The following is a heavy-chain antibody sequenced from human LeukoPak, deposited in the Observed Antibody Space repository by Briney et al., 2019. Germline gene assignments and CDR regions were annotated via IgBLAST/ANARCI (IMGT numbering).Heavy chain of an antibody. CDR2: IKEGGSEK. CDR3: ATFTERENYHYTANL. V-gene: IGHV3-7*01. Sequence: GGSLRLSCAASGFTFSTYWMSWVRQAPGKGLEWVANIKEGGSEKYYGDSVKGRFTISRDNAKNSLYLEMNSLRVEDTAVYYCATFTERENYHYTANLWGQGTLVIVS. D-gene: IGHD3-16*02. CDR1: GFTFSTYW. J-gene: IGHJ4*02.